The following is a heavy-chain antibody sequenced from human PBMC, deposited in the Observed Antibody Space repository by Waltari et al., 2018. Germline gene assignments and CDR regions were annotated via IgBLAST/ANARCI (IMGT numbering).Heavy chain of an antibody. J-gene: IGHJ4*02. Sequence: EVQLVESGGGLVQPGGSPRLPCAASGFTFSSYWMSWVRQAPGKGLEGVANIKQDGSEKYYVDSVKGRFTISRDNAKNALYLQMNSLRAEDTAVYYCARPHYGDDPFDYWGQGTLVTVSS. V-gene: IGHV3-7*01. CDR1: GFTFSSYW. D-gene: IGHD4-17*01. CDR2: IKQDGSEK. CDR3: ARPHYGDDPFDY.